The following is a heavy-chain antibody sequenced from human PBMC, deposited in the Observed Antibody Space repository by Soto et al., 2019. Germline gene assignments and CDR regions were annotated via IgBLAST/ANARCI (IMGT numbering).Heavy chain of an antibody. CDR3: ATTPFNMASAGSYYFDS. CDR1: GGTFSNYG. D-gene: IGHD6-13*01. CDR2: IIPLFGTL. Sequence: QVKLVQSGTEVKRPGSSVKVSCKASGGTFSNYGLSWVRQAPGHGLQWMGGIIPLFGTLHNAREFQNRVTITADQSTGTASMDLRSLTYDDTAVYFCATTPFNMASAGSYYFDSWGQGILVTVSS. V-gene: IGHV1-69*01. J-gene: IGHJ4*02.